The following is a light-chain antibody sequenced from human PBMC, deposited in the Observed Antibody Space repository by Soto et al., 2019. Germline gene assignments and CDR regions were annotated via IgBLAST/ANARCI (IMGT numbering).Light chain of an antibody. V-gene: IGLV2-14*03. Sequence: QSVLTQPAPVSGSPGQSTTISCTGTSSDVGGYNFVSWYQHHPGKAPKLIIYDVTNRPSGISNRFSGSKSGNTASLTISGLQAEDEADYYCTSYTSSITYVFGTGTKVTVL. CDR3: TSYTSSITYV. J-gene: IGLJ1*01. CDR2: DVT. CDR1: SSDVGGYNF.